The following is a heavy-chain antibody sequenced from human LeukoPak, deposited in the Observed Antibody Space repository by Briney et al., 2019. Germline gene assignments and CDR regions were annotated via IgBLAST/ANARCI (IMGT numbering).Heavy chain of an antibody. CDR1: GGSISSYY. D-gene: IGHD1-26*01. CDR3: ASRPYSGRHYYFDY. J-gene: IGHJ4*02. V-gene: IGHV4-59*01. Sequence: SETLSLTCTVSGGSISSYYWSWIRQPPGKGLEWIGYIYYSGSTNYNPSLKSRVTISVDTSKNQFSLKLSSVTAADTAVYYCASRPYSGRHYYFDYWGQGTLVTVSS. CDR2: IYYSGST.